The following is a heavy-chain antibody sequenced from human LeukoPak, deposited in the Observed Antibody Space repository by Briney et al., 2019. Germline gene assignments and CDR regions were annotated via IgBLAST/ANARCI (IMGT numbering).Heavy chain of an antibody. CDR1: GFTFSSYA. J-gene: IGHJ6*02. D-gene: IGHD6-19*01. CDR3: AKDPAVAGIKYYYYYYGMDV. CDR2: ISGSGGST. V-gene: IGHV3-23*01. Sequence: PGGSLRLSCAASGFTFSSYAMSWVRQAPGKGLEWVSAISGSGGSTYYADSVKGRFTISRDNSKNTLYLQMNSLRAEDTAVYYCAKDPAVAGIKYYYYYYGMDVWGQGTTVTVSS.